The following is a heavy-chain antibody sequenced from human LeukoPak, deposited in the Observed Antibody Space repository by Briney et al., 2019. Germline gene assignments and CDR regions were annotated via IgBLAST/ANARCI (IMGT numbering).Heavy chain of an antibody. V-gene: IGHV4-59*12. CDR3: ARGIVLRFLEWLSPIKKPYYYYYMDV. D-gene: IGHD3-3*01. J-gene: IGHJ6*03. CDR1: GGSISSYY. CDR2: IYYSGST. Sequence: SETLSLTCTVSGGSISSYYWSWIRQPPGKGLEWIGYIYYSGSTNYNPSLKSRVTISVDTSKNQFSLKLSSVTAADTAVYYCARGIVLRFLEWLSPIKKPYYYYYMDVWGKGTTVTVSS.